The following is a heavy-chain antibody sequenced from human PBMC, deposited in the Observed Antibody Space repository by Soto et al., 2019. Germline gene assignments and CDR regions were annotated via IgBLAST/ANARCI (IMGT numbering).Heavy chain of an antibody. Sequence: GGSLRLSCAASGFTFSSYWMHWVRQVPEKGLVWVSRINSDGSITNYADAVKGRFTISRDNVKNTLYLQMNSLRAEDTAVYYCVRYPRSVGGSYRPDYWGQGPWSPSPQ. V-gene: IGHV3-74*01. D-gene: IGHD3-16*02. J-gene: IGHJ4*02. CDR3: VRYPRSVGGSYRPDY. CDR1: GFTFSSYW. CDR2: INSDGSIT.